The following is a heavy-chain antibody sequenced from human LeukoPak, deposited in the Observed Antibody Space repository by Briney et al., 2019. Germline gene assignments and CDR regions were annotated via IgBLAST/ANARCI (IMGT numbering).Heavy chain of an antibody. D-gene: IGHD3-22*01. J-gene: IGHJ4*02. V-gene: IGHV3-43*01. CDR3: VKDLSYESSGHVLEY. CDR2: ISWEGTT. CDR1: GFTFEDYT. Sequence: GGSLRLSCVASGFTFEDYTMHWVRQAPGKTLEWVSLISWEGTTYYTDSVKGRFTISRDNSKNTLYLHMDTLRSEDTAFYYCVKDLSYESSGHVLEYWGQGTLVTVSS.